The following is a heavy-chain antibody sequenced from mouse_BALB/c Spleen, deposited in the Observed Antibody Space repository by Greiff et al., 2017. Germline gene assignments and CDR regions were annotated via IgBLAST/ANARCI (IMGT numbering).Heavy chain of an antibody. V-gene: IGHV1-7*01. D-gene: IGHD1-1*01. Sequence: VKLMESGAELAKPGASVKMSCKASGYTFTSYWIHWVKQRPGQGLEWIGYINPSTGYTEYNQKFKDKATLTADKSSSTAYMQLSSLTSEDSAVYYCARRTTVVATDYWGQGTTLTVSS. CDR2: INPSTGYT. J-gene: IGHJ2*01. CDR3: ARRTTVVATDY. CDR1: GYTFTSYW.